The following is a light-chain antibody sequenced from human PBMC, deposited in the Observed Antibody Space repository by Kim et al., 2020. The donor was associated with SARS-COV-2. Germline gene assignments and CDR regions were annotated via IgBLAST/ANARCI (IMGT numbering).Light chain of an antibody. CDR3: QQYDDWPPNT. CDR2: GAS. Sequence: ETVLTQSPATLSASPGDRATLSCRASQSVRNNLAWYQQKPGQSPRLVIYGASTRATGIPDRFSGSGSGTEFTLTIRSLQSEDFSVYYCQQYDDWPPNTFGQGTKLEI. J-gene: IGKJ2*01. V-gene: IGKV3-15*01. CDR1: QSVRNN.